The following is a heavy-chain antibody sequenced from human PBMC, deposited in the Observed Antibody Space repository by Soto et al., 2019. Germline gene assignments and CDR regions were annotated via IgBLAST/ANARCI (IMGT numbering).Heavy chain of an antibody. J-gene: IGHJ6*02. CDR2: ISAYNGNT. V-gene: IGHV1-18*04. Sequence: ASVKVSCKXSGGTFSSYGISWVRQAPGQGLEWMGWISAYNGNTNYAQKLQGRVTMTTDTSTSTAYMELRSLRSDDTAVYYCARDLGTMVRGVLYYYGMDVWGQGTTVTVSS. CDR3: ARDLGTMVRGVLYYYGMDV. D-gene: IGHD3-10*01. CDR1: GGTFSSYG.